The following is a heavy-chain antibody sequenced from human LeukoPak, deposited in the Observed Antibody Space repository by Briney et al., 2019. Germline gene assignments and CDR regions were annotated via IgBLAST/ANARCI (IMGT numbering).Heavy chain of an antibody. V-gene: IGHV5-51*01. CDR2: IYPGDSDT. D-gene: IGHD4-11*01. CDR1: GYSFTSYW. CDR3: ARAGSNYFWVLDY. J-gene: IGHJ4*02. Sequence: GESLKISCKGSGYSFTSYWIGWVRQMPGKGLEWMGTIYPGDSDTRYSPSFQGQVTISADKSISTAYLQWSSLKASDTAMYYCARAGSNYFWVLDYWGQGTLVTVSS.